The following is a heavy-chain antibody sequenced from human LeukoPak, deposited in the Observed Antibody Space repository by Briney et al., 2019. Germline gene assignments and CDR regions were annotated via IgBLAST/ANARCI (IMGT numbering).Heavy chain of an antibody. Sequence: PSETLSLTCTVSGGSISSYYWSWIRQPPGKGLEWIGYIYYSGSTNYNPSLKSRVTISVDTSKNQFSLKLSSVTAADTAVYYCARFQRPNGIAAHPYSPMDVRGKGTTVTVSS. V-gene: IGHV4-59*01. D-gene: IGHD6-6*01. CDR2: IYYSGST. CDR3: ARFQRPNGIAAHPYSPMDV. CDR1: GGSISSYY. J-gene: IGHJ6*03.